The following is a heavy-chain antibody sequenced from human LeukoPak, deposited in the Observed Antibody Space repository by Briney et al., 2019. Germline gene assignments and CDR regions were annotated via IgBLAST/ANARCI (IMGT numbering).Heavy chain of an antibody. CDR2: IYYSGST. V-gene: IGHV4-38-2*02. CDR3: ARLFGYSYGSFDY. CDR1: GYSISSGYY. D-gene: IGHD5-18*01. Sequence: PSETLSLTCTVSGYSISSGYYWGWIRQPPGKGLEWIGSIYYSGSTYYNPSLKSRVTISVDTSKNQFSLKLSSVTAADTAVYYCARLFGYSYGSFDYWGQGTLVTVSS. J-gene: IGHJ4*02.